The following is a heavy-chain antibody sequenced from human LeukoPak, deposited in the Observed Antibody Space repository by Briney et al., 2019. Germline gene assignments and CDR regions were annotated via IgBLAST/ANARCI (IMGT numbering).Heavy chain of an antibody. V-gene: IGHV1-46*01. J-gene: IGHJ6*02. D-gene: IGHD2-8*01. CDR3: AREVLMVYAFYHYYGMDV. CDR2: INPSGGST. Sequence: ASVKVSCKASGYTFTSYYMHWVRQAPGQGLEWMGIINPSGGSTSYAQKFQGRVTMTRDTSTSTVYMELSSLRSEDTAVYYCAREVLMVYAFYHYYGMDVWGQGTTVTVSS. CDR1: GYTFTSYY.